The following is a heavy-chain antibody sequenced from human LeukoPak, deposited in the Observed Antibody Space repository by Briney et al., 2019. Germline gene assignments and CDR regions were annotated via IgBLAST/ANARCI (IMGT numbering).Heavy chain of an antibody. Sequence: SVKVSCKASGYTFTSYGISWVRQAPGQGREWMGWLSAYNGNTNYAQKLQGRVTMTTDTSTSTAYMELRSLRSDDTAVYYCARDRWRGSSWYAKAFDIWGQGTMVTVSS. J-gene: IGHJ3*02. CDR2: LSAYNGNT. D-gene: IGHD6-13*01. CDR3: ARDRWRGSSWYAKAFDI. V-gene: IGHV1-18*01. CDR1: GYTFTSYG.